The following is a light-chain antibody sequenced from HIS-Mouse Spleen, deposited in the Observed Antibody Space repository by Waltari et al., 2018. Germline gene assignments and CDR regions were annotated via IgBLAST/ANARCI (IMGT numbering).Light chain of an antibody. V-gene: IGKV1-8*01. Sequence: AIRMTQSQSSFSASTGDRVTITCRASQGISSYLAWYQQKPGKAPKLLIYAASTLQSGVPSRFSGSGSGTDFTLTISCLQSEDFATYYCQQYYSYRFTFGPGTKVDIK. CDR2: AAS. CDR3: QQYYSYRFT. CDR1: QGISSY. J-gene: IGKJ3*01.